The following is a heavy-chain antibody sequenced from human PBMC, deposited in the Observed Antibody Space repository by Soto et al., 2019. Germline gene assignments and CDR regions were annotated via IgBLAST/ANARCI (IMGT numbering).Heavy chain of an antibody. CDR1: GFSLTTSGVG. V-gene: IGHV2-5*02. CDR2: IYWDDDK. CDR3: AHRGGLQGNWNGGYFDF. J-gene: IGHJ4*02. D-gene: IGHD1-1*01. Sequence: QITLKESGPTRVKPTQTLTLTCTFSGFSLTTSGVGLGWIRQPPGKALEQLALIYWDDDKRYSPSLKSRLTITKDTSKNQVVLTMTNMDPVDTATYYCAHRGGLQGNWNGGYFDFWGQGTLVTVSS.